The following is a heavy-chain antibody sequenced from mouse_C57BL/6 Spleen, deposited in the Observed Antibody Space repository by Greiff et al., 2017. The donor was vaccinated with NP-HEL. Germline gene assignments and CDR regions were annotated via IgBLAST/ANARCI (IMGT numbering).Heavy chain of an antibody. Sequence: QVQLQQPGAELVRPGSSVKLSCKASGYTFTSYWMHWVKQRPIQGLEWIGNIDPSDSETHYNQKFKDKATLTVDKSSSTAYMQLSSLTSEDSVVYYCAREYSNYAYYYAMDYWGQGTSVTVSS. D-gene: IGHD2-5*01. CDR2: IDPSDSET. CDR3: AREYSNYAYYYAMDY. J-gene: IGHJ4*01. V-gene: IGHV1-52*01. CDR1: GYTFTSYW.